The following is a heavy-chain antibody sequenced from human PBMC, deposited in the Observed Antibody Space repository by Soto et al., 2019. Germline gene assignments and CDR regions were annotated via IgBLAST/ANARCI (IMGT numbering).Heavy chain of an antibody. CDR2: ISGSGGST. CDR1: GVTFSSYA. D-gene: IGHD3-16*02. CDR3: AKGFYDYVWGSYRYQYYFDY. V-gene: IGHV3-23*01. Sequence: QPGGSLRLSCAASGVTFSSYAMGGVRQAPGKGLEWVSAISGSGGSTYYADSVKGRFTISRDNSKNTLYLQMNSLRAEDTAVYYRAKGFYDYVWGSYRYQYYFDYWGQGTLVTVSS. J-gene: IGHJ4*02.